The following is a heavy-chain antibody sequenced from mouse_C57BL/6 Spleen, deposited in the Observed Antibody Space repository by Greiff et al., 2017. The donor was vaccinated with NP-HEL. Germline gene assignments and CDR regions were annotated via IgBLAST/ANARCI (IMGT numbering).Heavy chain of an antibody. V-gene: IGHV1-18*01. D-gene: IGHD3-1*01. CDR2: INPNNGGT. Sequence: VQLKESGPELVKPGASVKIPCKASGYTFTDYNMDWVKQSPGKSLEWIGDINPNNGGTIYNQKFKGKATLTVDKSSSTAYMELRSLTSEDTAVYDCARSGDGGWFAYWGQGTLVTVAA. CDR1: GYTFTDYN. CDR3: ARSGDGGWFAY. J-gene: IGHJ3*01.